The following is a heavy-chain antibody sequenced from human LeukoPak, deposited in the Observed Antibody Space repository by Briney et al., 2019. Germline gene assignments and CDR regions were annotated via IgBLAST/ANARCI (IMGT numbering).Heavy chain of an antibody. CDR2: IYYSGST. V-gene: IGHV4-39*07. D-gene: IGHD6-13*01. CDR1: GDSISSSSYY. CDR3: ARVCGSSWLFIWYFDL. J-gene: IGHJ2*01. Sequence: PSETLSLTCTVSGDSISSSSYYWGWIRQPPGKGLEWIGSIYYSGSTYYNPSLKSRVTISVDTSKNQFSLKLSSVTAADTAVYYCARVCGSSWLFIWYFDLWGRGTLVTVSS.